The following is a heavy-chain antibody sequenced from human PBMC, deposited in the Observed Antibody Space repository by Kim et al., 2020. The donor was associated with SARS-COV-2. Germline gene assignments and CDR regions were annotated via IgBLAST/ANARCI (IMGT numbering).Heavy chain of an antibody. CDR3: ASISDYSNADSYFDL. J-gene: IGHJ2*01. D-gene: IGHD4-4*01. Sequence: GGSLRLSCAASGFTFRSYSMNWVRQAPGEGLEFVSYINPTSGTIYYAASVRGRFTISRDNAKNSLYLQMNSLRDEDTAVYYCASISDYSNADSYFDLWGR. CDR2: INPTSGTI. V-gene: IGHV3-48*02. CDR1: GFTFRSYS.